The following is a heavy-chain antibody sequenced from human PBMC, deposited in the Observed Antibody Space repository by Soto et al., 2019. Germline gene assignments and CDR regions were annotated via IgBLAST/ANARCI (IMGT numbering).Heavy chain of an antibody. CDR2: IYYSGGT. Sequence: SETLSLTCTVSGGSISSSSFHWGWIRQPPGKGLEWIGSIYYSGGTYYSPSLKSRVTISVDTSKNQFSLKLSSVTAADTAVYYCARRERAAGTDWWFDPWGQGTLAT. V-gene: IGHV4-39*01. J-gene: IGHJ5*02. D-gene: IGHD6-13*01. CDR1: GGSISSSSFH. CDR3: ARRERAAGTDWWFDP.